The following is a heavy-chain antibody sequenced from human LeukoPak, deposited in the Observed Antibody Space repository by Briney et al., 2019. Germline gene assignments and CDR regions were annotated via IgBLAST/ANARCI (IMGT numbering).Heavy chain of an antibody. J-gene: IGHJ3*02. CDR1: GFTFSSYG. V-gene: IGHV3-30*03. D-gene: IGHD2/OR15-2a*01. CDR2: ISYDGSNK. CDR3: ARDLVDRPNFHAFDI. Sequence: PGRSLRLSCAASGFTFSSYGMHWVRQAPGKGLEWVAVISYDGSNKYYADSVKGRFTISRDNSKNTLYLQMNSLRAEDTAVYYCARDLVDRPNFHAFDIWGQGTMVTVSS.